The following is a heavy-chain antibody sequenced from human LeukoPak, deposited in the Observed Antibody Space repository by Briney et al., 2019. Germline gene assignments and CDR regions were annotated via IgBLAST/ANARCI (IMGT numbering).Heavy chain of an antibody. CDR1: GFTFSSYA. CDR3: ARSEWELLELS. V-gene: IGHV3-23*01. Sequence: GGSLRLSCAASGFTFSSYAMSWVRQAPGKGLEWVSAISGSGGSTYYADSVKGRFTISRDNSKNTLYLQMNSLRAEDTAVYYCARSEWELLELSWGQGTLVTVSS. J-gene: IGHJ4*02. D-gene: IGHD1-26*01. CDR2: ISGSGGST.